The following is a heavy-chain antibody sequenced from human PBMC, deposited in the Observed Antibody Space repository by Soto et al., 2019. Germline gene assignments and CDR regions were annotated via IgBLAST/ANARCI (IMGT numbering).Heavy chain of an antibody. J-gene: IGHJ6*03. Sequence: GGSLRLSCAASGFTVSSNYMSWVRQAPGKGLEWVSVIYSGGSTYYADSVKGRFTISRDNSKNTLYLQMNSLRAEDTAVYYCARGISGSRYYYYMDVWGKGTTVTVSS. D-gene: IGHD2-21*01. CDR2: IYSGGST. CDR1: GFTVSSNY. CDR3: ARGISGSRYYYYMDV. V-gene: IGHV3-66*01.